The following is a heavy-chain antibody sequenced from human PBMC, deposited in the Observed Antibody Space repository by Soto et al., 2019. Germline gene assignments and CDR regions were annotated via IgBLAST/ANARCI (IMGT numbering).Heavy chain of an antibody. D-gene: IGHD3-10*01. CDR1: GYSFTSYW. J-gene: IGHJ6*02. CDR3: ARPQVRGVMGALYYGMDV. CDR2: IDPSDSYT. Sequence: GESLKISCQGSGYSFTSYWISWVRQMPGKGLEWMGRIDPSDSYTNYSPSFQGHVTISADKSISTAYLQWSSLKASDTAMYYCARPQVRGVMGALYYGMDVWGQGTTVTVSS. V-gene: IGHV5-10-1*01.